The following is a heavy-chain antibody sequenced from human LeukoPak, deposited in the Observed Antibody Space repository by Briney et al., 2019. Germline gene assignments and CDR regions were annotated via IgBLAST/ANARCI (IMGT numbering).Heavy chain of an antibody. CDR1: GFTFSSYW. D-gene: IGHD4-17*01. CDR2: IKQDASET. J-gene: IGHJ3*02. V-gene: IGHV3-7*01. CDR3: ARYGLGDTFDI. Sequence: PGGSLRLSCAASGFTFSSYWMSWVRQAPGKGLEWMASIKQDASETRYVDSVKGRFTILRDNTETSLFLHMNSLRAEVTAVYYCARYGLGDTFDIWGHGTVVTVSS.